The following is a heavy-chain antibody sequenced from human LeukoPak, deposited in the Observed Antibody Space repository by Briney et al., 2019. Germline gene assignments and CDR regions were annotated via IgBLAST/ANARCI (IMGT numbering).Heavy chain of an antibody. CDR2: ISGSGGST. CDR1: GFTFSSYA. Sequence: PGGSLRLSCAASGFTFSSYAMSWVRQAPGKGLEWVSAISGSGGSTYYADSVKGRFTISRDNSKNTLNLQMNSLRAEDTAVYYCAKDRVGGSFWDFDYWGQGTLVTVSS. CDR3: AKDRVGGSFWDFDY. V-gene: IGHV3-23*01. D-gene: IGHD1-26*01. J-gene: IGHJ4*02.